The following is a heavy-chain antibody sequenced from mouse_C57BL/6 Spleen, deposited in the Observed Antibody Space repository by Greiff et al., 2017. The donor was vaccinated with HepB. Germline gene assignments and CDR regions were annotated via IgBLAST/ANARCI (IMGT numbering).Heavy chain of an antibody. CDR3: ATSQTAQVHYFDY. D-gene: IGHD3-2*02. V-gene: IGHV1-74*01. J-gene: IGHJ2*01. CDR2: IHPSDSDT. CDR1: GYTFTSYW. Sequence: QVHVKQPGAELVKPGASVKVSCKASGYTFTSYWMHWVKQRPGQGLEWIGRIHPSDSDTNYNQKFKGKATLTVDKSSSTAYMQRSSLTSEDSAVYYCATSQTAQVHYFDYWGQGTTLTVSS.